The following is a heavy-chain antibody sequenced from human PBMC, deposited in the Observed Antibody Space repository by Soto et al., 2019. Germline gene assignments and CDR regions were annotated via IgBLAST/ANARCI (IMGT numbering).Heavy chain of an antibody. Sequence: SVNVSCKSSGYGFSSYSIGWVRQAPGQGLECMGGIIPIFGTANYAQKFQGRVTITADESTSTAYMELSSLRSEDTAVYYCARVIVVVPAAIISPYSPLDVWGQGTTVTVSS. V-gene: IGHV1-69*13. CDR2: IIPIFGTA. D-gene: IGHD2-2*02. CDR1: GYGFSSYS. J-gene: IGHJ6*02. CDR3: ARVIVVVPAAIISPYSPLDV.